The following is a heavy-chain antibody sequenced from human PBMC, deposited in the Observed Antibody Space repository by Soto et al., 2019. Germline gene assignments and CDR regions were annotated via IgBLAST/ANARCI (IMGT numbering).Heavy chain of an antibody. CDR2: INAANGNT. D-gene: IGHD2-15*01. Sequence: QVQLVQSGAEVKKPGASVKVSCKASGYSVTSYAIHWVRHAPGQGLECLGWINAANGNTRYSQKFPGRVTITRVTSATTAYMDLSSLTSEDTAVYYCARSGGLHDWGQGTLITVSS. CDR1: GYSVTSYA. J-gene: IGHJ4*02. V-gene: IGHV1-3*01. CDR3: ARSGGLHD.